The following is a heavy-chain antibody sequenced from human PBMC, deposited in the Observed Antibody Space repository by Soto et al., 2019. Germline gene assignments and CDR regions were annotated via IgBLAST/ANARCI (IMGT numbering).Heavy chain of an antibody. CDR2: VYYSGST. CDR3: ARGLYGDLDHWFDP. Sequence: QAQLQESGPGLVKASETLSLTCTVSGGSVSSGSYYWSWIRQPPGQGLEWVGYVYYSGSTNYNPSIKSRVTISLDTSKNQFSLKLNSVPAADTAVYYCARGLYGDLDHWFDPWGQGTLVTVSS. D-gene: IGHD4-17*01. V-gene: IGHV4-61*01. J-gene: IGHJ5*02. CDR1: GGSVSSGSYY.